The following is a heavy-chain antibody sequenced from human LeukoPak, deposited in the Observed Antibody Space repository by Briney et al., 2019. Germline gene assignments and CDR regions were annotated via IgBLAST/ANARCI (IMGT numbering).Heavy chain of an antibody. V-gene: IGHV4-59*11. CDR1: GGSFSSHY. CDR3: ARNERRAQKDTYYAYFYYMDV. D-gene: IGHD6-25*01. J-gene: IGHJ6*03. Sequence: PSETLSLTCAVYGGSFSSHYWSWIRQPPGKGLEWIGLIYSSGYTNYNPSLKSRVTISVDRSRNQFSLKLSSATAADTAVYYCARNERRAQKDTYYAYFYYMDVWGKGSTVTVSS. CDR2: IYSSGYT.